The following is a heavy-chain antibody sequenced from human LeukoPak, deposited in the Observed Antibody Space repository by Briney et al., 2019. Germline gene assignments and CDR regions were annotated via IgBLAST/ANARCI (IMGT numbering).Heavy chain of an antibody. J-gene: IGHJ4*02. Sequence: ASVKVSRKASGYTFTGYYMHWVRQAPGQGLEWMGWINPNSGGTKYAQKFQGRVTMTRDMSISTAYMELSRLRSDDTAVYYCARGRSGELTWAFTLDSWGQGTLVTVSS. CDR1: GYTFTGYY. CDR2: INPNSGGT. CDR3: ARGRSGELTWAFTLDS. D-gene: IGHD3-10*01. V-gene: IGHV1-2*02.